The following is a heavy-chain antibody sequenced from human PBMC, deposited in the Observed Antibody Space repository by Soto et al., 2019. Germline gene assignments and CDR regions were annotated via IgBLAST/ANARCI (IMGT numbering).Heavy chain of an antibody. CDR2: ISGSGGSA. J-gene: IGHJ4*02. Sequence: GGSLSLSCAASGFTFSSYAMSWVRQAPGKGLEWVSAISGSGGSAYYADSVKGRFTISRDNSKNTLYLQMNSLRAEDTAVYYCAKDPESSGWYYFDYWGQGTLVTVSS. V-gene: IGHV3-23*01. CDR1: GFTFSSYA. CDR3: AKDPESSGWYYFDY. D-gene: IGHD6-19*01.